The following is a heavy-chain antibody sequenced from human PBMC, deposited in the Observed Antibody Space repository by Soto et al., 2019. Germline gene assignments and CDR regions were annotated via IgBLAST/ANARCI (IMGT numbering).Heavy chain of an antibody. CDR3: ARSVVGASHGGYYLDN. V-gene: IGHV4-59*08. Sequence: PSETLSVTCTVAGASLSSYYLSLIRRPPGMGLEWIASISYSGTTNYNSSLKSRVTISIDTSKNQFSLKFNSVTAADTAVYYCARSVVGASHGGYYLDNWGQGTLVTVSS. D-gene: IGHD1-26*01. CDR2: ISYSGTT. J-gene: IGHJ4*02. CDR1: GASLSSYY.